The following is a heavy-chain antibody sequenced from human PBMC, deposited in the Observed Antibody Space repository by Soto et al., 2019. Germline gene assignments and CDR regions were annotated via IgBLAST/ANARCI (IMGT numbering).Heavy chain of an antibody. V-gene: IGHV1-69*12. Sequence: QVQLEQSGAEVKKPGSSVKVSCKASGGTFRNSAISWVRQAPGQGLEWMGGIMPIFRTPDYSQKFQGRVTITADESTSTAYMELSGLRSYDTAVYYCARDNDRPQLGGNYYYILDVWGQGTRVTVSS. CDR3: ARDNDRPQLGGNYYYILDV. J-gene: IGHJ6*02. CDR1: GGTFRNSA. CDR2: IMPIFRTP. D-gene: IGHD1-1*01.